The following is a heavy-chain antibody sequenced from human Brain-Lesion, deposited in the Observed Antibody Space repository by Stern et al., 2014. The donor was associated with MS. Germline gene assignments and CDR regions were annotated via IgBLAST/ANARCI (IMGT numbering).Heavy chain of an antibody. V-gene: IGHV1-2*02. CDR1: GYIFTGYY. CDR3: ARDQRGITIFGVVTDYYYLGMDV. CDR2: INPNTGGT. Sequence: VQLVESGAEVKKPGASVKVSCKTSGYIFTGYYIHWVRQAPGQGLEWMAWINPNTGGTKYAQKFQGRVTMSRDTSISTAGVELSSLTSDDTAVYYCARDQRGITIFGVVTDYYYLGMDVWGQGTTVTVSS. J-gene: IGHJ6*02. D-gene: IGHD3-3*01.